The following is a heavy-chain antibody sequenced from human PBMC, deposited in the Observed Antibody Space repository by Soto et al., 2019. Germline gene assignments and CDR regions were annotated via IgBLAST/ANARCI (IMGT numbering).Heavy chain of an antibody. CDR2: IKQDGSEK. J-gene: IGHJ6*03. D-gene: IGHD3-3*01. CDR1: GFTFSSYW. Sequence: GGSLRLSCAASGFTFSSYWMSWVRQAPGKGLEWVANIKQDGSEKYYVDSVKGRFTISRDNAKNSLYRQMNSLRAEDTAVYYCARSPRAIRFLGYMDVWGKGTTVTVSS. V-gene: IGHV3-7*01. CDR3: ARSPRAIRFLGYMDV.